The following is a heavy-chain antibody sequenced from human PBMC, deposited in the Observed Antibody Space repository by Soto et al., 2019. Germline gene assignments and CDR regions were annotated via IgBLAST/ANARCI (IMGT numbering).Heavy chain of an antibody. V-gene: IGHV4-39*01. CDR3: ARVSTYYYDSSRAFDI. Sequence: SETLSLTCTVSGGSISSSSYYWGWNRQPPGKGLEWIGSIYYSGSTYYNPSLKSRVTISVDTSKNQFSLKLSSVTAADTAVYYCARVSTYYYDSSRAFDIWGQGTMVTVSS. J-gene: IGHJ3*02. D-gene: IGHD3-22*01. CDR2: IYYSGST. CDR1: GGSISSSSYY.